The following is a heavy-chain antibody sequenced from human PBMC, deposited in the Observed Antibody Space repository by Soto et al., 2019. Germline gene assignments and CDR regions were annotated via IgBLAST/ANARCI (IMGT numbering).Heavy chain of an antibody. CDR3: ASGASRWYPYCFDS. Sequence: QAQVVQSGAEVRTPGSSVKLSCKASEGTFNSYAIAWVRQAPGQGLEWMGGIIPYYNTLNYAQKFQDRVTITADDSTNTVYMELSSLRSDDTAVYFCASGASRWYPYCFDSWAQGTLVTVSS. J-gene: IGHJ4*02. V-gene: IGHV1-69*01. CDR2: IIPYYNTL. CDR1: EGTFNSYA. D-gene: IGHD6-13*01.